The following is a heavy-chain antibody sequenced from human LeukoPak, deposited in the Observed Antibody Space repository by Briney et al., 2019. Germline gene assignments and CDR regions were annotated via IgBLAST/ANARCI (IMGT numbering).Heavy chain of an antibody. V-gene: IGHV3-7*01. D-gene: IGHD3-22*01. CDR3: ASYYDSSGFDY. CDR1: GFTFSSTW. CDR2: IQPDGSEG. Sequence: GGSLRLSCAASGFTFSSTWMSWVRQAPGKGLEWVGNIQPDGSEGYPVDSVKGRFTISRDNSKNTLYLQMNSLRAEDTAVYYCASYYDSSGFDYWGQGTLVTVSS. J-gene: IGHJ4*02.